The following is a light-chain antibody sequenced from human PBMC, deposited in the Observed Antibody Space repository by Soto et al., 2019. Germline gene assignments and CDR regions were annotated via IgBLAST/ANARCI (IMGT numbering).Light chain of an antibody. CDR2: GAS. CDR3: QQYGSSPYT. J-gene: IGKJ2*01. CDR1: QSISSSY. V-gene: IGKV3-20*01. Sequence: DMVLTQSPGTVSLSPGERATLSCRASQSISSSYLAWYQQKPGQAPRLLIYGASSRATGIPDRFSGSGSGTDFTLTISRLEPEDFAVYYCQQYGSSPYTFGQGTKLEIK.